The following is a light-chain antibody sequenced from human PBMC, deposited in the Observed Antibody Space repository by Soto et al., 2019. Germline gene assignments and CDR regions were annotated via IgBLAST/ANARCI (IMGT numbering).Light chain of an antibody. Sequence: DIQMTQSPSSVSASVGDSVTITCRASQDINSWLTWYQQKPGKAPKVLIYIASRLQPGVPSRFSGRGSGTDFSLTISNLQPEDFATYFCQQSKSFPLTFGGGTKVDIK. V-gene: IGKV1-12*01. CDR3: QQSKSFPLT. CDR2: IAS. CDR1: QDINSW. J-gene: IGKJ4*01.